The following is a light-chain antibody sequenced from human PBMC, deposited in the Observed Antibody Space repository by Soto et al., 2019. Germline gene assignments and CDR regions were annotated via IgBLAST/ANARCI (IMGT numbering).Light chain of an antibody. CDR3: QHCSWHPFNVT. Sequence: EIVMTHSPATLSVSPGERATLSCRASQSVSSNLAWYQQKPGQAPRLLIYDASTRATGIPARFSGSGSGTEYTLTISSLQSEDSAVYSCQHCSWHPFNVTFGGGTKVEIK. CDR1: QSVSSN. J-gene: IGKJ4*01. CDR2: DAS. V-gene: IGKV3-15*01.